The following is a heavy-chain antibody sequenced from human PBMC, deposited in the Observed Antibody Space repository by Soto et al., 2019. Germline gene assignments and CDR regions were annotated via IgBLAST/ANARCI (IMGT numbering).Heavy chain of an antibody. CDR2: IWYDGSNK. CDR1: GFTFSSYG. CDR3: ARAVVVVPAAIHGMDV. J-gene: IGHJ6*02. V-gene: IGHV3-33*01. Sequence: GGSLRLSCAASGFTFSSYGMHWVRQAPGKGLEWVAVIWYDGSNKYYADSVKGRFTISRDNSKNTLYLQMNSLRAEDTAVYYCARAVVVVPAAIHGMDVWGQGTTVTAP. D-gene: IGHD2-2*02.